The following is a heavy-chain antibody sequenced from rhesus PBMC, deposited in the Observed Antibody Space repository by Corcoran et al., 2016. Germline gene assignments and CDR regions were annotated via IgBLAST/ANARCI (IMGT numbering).Heavy chain of an antibody. D-gene: IGHD6-25*01. Sequence: EVQLVEAGGGLVQPWGSLRLSCAASGFTFSSYGMSWVRQAPGKRLEWVSYIRNCGGSTNYADSLKGRFTISRDNSKNTLSLQMNSLRAEDTAVYYCAKDLYSGSWNGYGLDSWGQGVVVTVSS. CDR2: IRNCGGST. J-gene: IGHJ6*01. V-gene: IGHV3S5*01. CDR3: AKDLYSGSWNGYGLDS. CDR1: GFTFSSYG.